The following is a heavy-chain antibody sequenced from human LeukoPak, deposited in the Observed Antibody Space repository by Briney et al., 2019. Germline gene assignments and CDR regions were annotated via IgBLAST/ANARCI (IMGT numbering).Heavy chain of an antibody. CDR3: ARVRTEAAAGLGYYGMDV. CDR1: GFTSSSYW. CDR2: INSDGSST. Sequence: GGSLRLSCAASGFTSSSYWMHWVRQAQGKGLVWVSRINSDGSSTSYADSVKGRFTISRDNAKNTLYLQMNSLRAEDTAVYYCARVRTEAAAGLGYYGMDVWGQGTTVTVSS. D-gene: IGHD6-13*01. V-gene: IGHV3-74*01. J-gene: IGHJ6*02.